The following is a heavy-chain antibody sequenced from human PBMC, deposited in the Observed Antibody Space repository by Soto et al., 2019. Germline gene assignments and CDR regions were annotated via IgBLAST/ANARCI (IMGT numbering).Heavy chain of an antibody. Sequence: PSETLSLTCTVSGGSISSGGYYWSWIRQHPGKGLEWIGYIYYSGSTYYNPSLKSRVTISVDTSKNQFSLKLSSVTAADTAVYYCARQYYYDSSGYYSIGFDYWGQGTLVTVS. CDR1: GGSISSGGYY. CDR3: ARQYYYDSSGYYSIGFDY. J-gene: IGHJ4*02. D-gene: IGHD3-22*01. CDR2: IYYSGST. V-gene: IGHV4-31*03.